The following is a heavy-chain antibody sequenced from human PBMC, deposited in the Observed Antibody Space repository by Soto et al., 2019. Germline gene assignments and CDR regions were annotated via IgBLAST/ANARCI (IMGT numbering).Heavy chain of an antibody. D-gene: IGHD3-3*01. CDR1: GYTFTSYG. V-gene: IGHV1-2*04. CDR3: AREHYDFWSGYYRALYY. J-gene: IGHJ4*02. CDR2: INPNSGGT. Sequence: ASVKVSCKASGYTFTSYGISWVRQAPGQGLEWMGWINPNSGGTNYAQKFQGWVTMTRDTSISAAYMELSRLRSDDTAVYYCAREHYDFWSGYYRALYYWGQGTLVTVSS.